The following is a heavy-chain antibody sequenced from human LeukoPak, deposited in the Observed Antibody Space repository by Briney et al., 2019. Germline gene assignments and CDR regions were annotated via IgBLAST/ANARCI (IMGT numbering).Heavy chain of an antibody. D-gene: IGHD4-17*01. CDR3: ARNDYGDHGVNY. Sequence: SETLSLTCAVYGGSFSSYYWSWIRQPAGKGLEWIGRIYTSGSTNYNPSLKSRVTISVDTSKNQFSLKLSSVTAADTAVYYCARNDYGDHGVNYWGQGTLVTVSS. J-gene: IGHJ4*02. CDR2: IYTSGST. CDR1: GGSFSSYY. V-gene: IGHV4-59*10.